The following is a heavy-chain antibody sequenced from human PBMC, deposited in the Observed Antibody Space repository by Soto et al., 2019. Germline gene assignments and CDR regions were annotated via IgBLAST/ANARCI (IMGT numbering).Heavy chain of an antibody. CDR1: GYIFTGHY. CDR2: INPISGDT. J-gene: IGHJ6*02. CDR3: ARVRRSPYDMDV. V-gene: IGHV1-2*02. Sequence: DSVNGSCKASGYIFTGHYIHWVRQAPGQGLEWMGWINPISGDTEYAQKFQGRVTMARDTSISTAYMDLRSLISDDTAVYYCARVRRSPYDMDVWGQGTTRTVSS. D-gene: IGHD3-22*01.